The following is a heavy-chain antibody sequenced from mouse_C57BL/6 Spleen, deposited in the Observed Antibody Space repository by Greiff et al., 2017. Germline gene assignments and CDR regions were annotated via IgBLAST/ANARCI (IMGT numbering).Heavy chain of an antibody. D-gene: IGHD1-1*01. CDR1: GYTFTDYE. CDR3: TRGDYGSSWDWYFDV. CDR2: IDPETGGT. V-gene: IGHV1-15*01. J-gene: IGHJ1*03. Sequence: QVHVKQSGAELVRPGASVTLSCKASGYTFTDYEMHWVKQTPVHGLEWIGAIDPETGGTAYNQKFKGKAILTADKSSSTAYMELRSLTSEDSAVYYCTRGDYGSSWDWYFDVWGTGTTVTVSS.